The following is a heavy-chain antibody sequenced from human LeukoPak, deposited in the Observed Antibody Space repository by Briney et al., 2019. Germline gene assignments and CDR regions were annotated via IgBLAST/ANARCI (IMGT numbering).Heavy chain of an antibody. J-gene: IGHJ4*02. CDR1: GYTFTGYY. Sequence: ASVKVSCKASGYTFTGYYMHWVRQAPGQGLEWMGWINPNSGGTNYAQKFQGRVTMTRDTSISTAYMELSRLRSDDTAVYYCARGQLLYYDPLSYFDYWGQGTLVTVSS. CDR3: ARGQLLYYDPLSYFDY. CDR2: INPNSGGT. D-gene: IGHD3-3*01. V-gene: IGHV1-2*02.